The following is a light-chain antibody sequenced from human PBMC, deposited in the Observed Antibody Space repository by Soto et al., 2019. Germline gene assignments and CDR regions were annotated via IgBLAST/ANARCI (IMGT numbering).Light chain of an antibody. CDR1: SSNIGSNY. Sequence: QSVLTQPPSVSAAPGQKVTISCSVSSSNIGSNYVSWYQHLPGTAPKLLIYDSNRRPSGIPDRFSGSKSGTSATLGITGLQTGDEAVYYCGAWDTSLTAAVFGGGTQLTVL. CDR3: GAWDTSLTAAV. CDR2: DSN. V-gene: IGLV1-51*01. J-gene: IGLJ7*01.